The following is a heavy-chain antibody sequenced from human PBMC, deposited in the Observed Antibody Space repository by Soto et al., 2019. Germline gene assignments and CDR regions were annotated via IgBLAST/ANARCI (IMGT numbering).Heavy chain of an antibody. J-gene: IGHJ6*02. CDR3: ASHWGQAKRYYYYGMDV. V-gene: IGHV1-69*12. Sequence: QVQLVRSGAEVKKPGSSVKVSCKASGGTFNSYAISWVRQAPGQGLEWMGGIIPIFGTADYAQKFQGRITITADESTSTAYMELSSLRSEDTAVYYCASHWGQAKRYYYYGMDVWGQGTTVTVSS. CDR1: GGTFNSYA. CDR2: IIPIFGTA. D-gene: IGHD7-27*01.